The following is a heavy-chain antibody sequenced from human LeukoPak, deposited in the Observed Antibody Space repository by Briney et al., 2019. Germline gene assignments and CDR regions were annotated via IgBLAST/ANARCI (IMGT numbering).Heavy chain of an antibody. V-gene: IGHV3-53*04. CDR1: GFTVSSNY. CDR2: IYSGGST. J-gene: IGHJ4*02. Sequence: GGSLRLSCAASGFTVSSNYVSWVRQAPGKGLEWVSVIYSGGSTYYADSVKGRFTISRHNSKNTLYLQINSLRAEDTAVYYCARRGLYSSSWYYFDYWGQGTLVTVSS. D-gene: IGHD6-13*01. CDR3: ARRGLYSSSWYYFDY.